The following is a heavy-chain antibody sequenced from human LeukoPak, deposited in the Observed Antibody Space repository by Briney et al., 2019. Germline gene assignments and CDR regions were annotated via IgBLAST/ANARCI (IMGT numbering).Heavy chain of an antibody. CDR2: IRTKVDGGAT. V-gene: IGHV3-15*01. D-gene: IGHD5-12*01. CDR3: ITDKPYRWLRTFDY. Sequence: GGSLRLSCAASGFSFSDAWMTWVRQARGKGLEWVGRIRTKVDGGATDYAAPVKGRFTISRDDSKSTVYLQMNSLKIEDTAVYYCITDKPYRWLRTFDYWGQGTLVTVSS. J-gene: IGHJ4*02. CDR1: GFSFSDAW.